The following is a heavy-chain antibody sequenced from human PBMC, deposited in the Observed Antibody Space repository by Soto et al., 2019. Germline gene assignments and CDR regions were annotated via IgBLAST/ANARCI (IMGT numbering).Heavy chain of an antibody. CDR1: GFSLSNARMG. Sequence: QVTLKESGPVLVKPTETLTLTCTVSGFSLSNARMGVSWIRQPPGKALEWLAHIFSNDEKSYSTSLKSRLTISKDTSKSQVVLTMTNMDPVDTATYYCVRTSLEYSSSGPQTLNDYWGQGTLVTVSS. CDR2: IFSNDEK. V-gene: IGHV2-26*01. J-gene: IGHJ4*02. CDR3: VRTSLEYSSSGPQTLNDY. D-gene: IGHD6-6*01.